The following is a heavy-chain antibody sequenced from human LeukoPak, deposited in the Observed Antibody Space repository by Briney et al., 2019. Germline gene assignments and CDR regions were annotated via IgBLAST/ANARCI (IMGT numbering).Heavy chain of an antibody. CDR1: GFTFSTYS. J-gene: IGHJ6*04. D-gene: IGHD3-10*02. CDR2: ISSGSSTI. CDR3: AELGITMIGGV. V-gene: IGHV3-48*04. Sequence: GGSLRLSCAASGFTFSTYSMNWVRQAPGKGLEWVSSISSGSSTIYYADSVKGRFTISRDNAKNSLYLQMNSLRAEDTAVYYCAELGITMIGGVWGKGTTVTISS.